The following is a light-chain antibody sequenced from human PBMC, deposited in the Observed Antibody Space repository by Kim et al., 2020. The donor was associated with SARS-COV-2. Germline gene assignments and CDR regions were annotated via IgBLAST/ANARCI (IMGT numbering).Light chain of an antibody. CDR3: QQYNNWRPYT. CDR2: GAS. J-gene: IGKJ2*01. Sequence: EIVMTQSPATLSVSPGERATLSCRASQSVSSNLAWHQQKPGQAPRLLIYGASTRATGIPARFSGGGSGTEFTLTISSLQSEDFAVYYCQQYNNWRPYTFGQGTKLEI. CDR1: QSVSSN. V-gene: IGKV3-15*01.